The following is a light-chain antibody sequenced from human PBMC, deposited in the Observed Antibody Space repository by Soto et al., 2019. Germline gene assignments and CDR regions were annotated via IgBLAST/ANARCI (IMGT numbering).Light chain of an antibody. J-gene: IGKJ1*01. Sequence: DIQVTQSPSTLSASVVDRVTITCRASQSISSWLAWYQQKPGKAPKALIYKASSLESGVPSRFSGSESGTEFTLTISSLQPDDVATYYCQQYNTFPWTFGQGTKVEVK. CDR2: KAS. CDR3: QQYNTFPWT. CDR1: QSISSW. V-gene: IGKV1-5*03.